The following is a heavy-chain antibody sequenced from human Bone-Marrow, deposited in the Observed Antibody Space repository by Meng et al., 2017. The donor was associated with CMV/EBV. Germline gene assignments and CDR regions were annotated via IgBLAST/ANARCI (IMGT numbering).Heavy chain of an antibody. J-gene: IGHJ4*02. Sequence: SETLSLTCTVSGGSISSSSYYWGWIRQPPGKGLEWIGSIYYSGSTYYTPSLKSRVTISVDTSKNQFSLKLSSVTAAATAVYYCVTLTRLYYGSGAPRGYLDYWGQGTLVTVSS. CDR2: IYYSGST. V-gene: IGHV4-39*07. CDR1: GGSISSSSYY. D-gene: IGHD3-10*01. CDR3: VTLTRLYYGSGAPRGYLDY.